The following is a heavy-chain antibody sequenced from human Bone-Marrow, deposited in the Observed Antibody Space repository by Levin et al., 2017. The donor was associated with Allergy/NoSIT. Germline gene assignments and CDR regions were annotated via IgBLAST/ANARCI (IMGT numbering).Heavy chain of an antibody. Sequence: PGGSLRLSCAASGFTFSSYSMNWVRQAPGKGLDWVSSITSSGTYIYYADSVKGRFTISRDNAKNSLFLQMNSLTAADTAVYYCARGLEYSGLHWGQGTLVTVSS. D-gene: IGHD5-12*01. V-gene: IGHV3-21*01. CDR1: GFTFSSYS. J-gene: IGHJ4*02. CDR3: ARGLEYSGLH. CDR2: ITSSGTYI.